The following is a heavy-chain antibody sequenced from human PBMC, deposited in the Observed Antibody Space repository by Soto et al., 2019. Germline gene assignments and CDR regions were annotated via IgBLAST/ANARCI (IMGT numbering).Heavy chain of an antibody. J-gene: IGHJ4*02. Sequence: LSLTCTVSGGSISSYYWSWIRQPAGKGLEWIGRIYTSGSTNYNPSLKSRVTMSVDTSKNQFSLKLSSVTAADTAVYYCAREVSSGWYRGRVDYWGQGTLVTVSS. CDR1: GGSISSYY. CDR3: AREVSSGWYRGRVDY. CDR2: IYTSGST. V-gene: IGHV4-4*07. D-gene: IGHD6-19*01.